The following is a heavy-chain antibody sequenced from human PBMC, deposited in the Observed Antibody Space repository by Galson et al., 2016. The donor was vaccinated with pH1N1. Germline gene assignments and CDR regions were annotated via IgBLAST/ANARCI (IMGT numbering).Heavy chain of an antibody. V-gene: IGHV3-7*01. CDR1: GFTFSNYW. Sequence: SCAASGFTFSNYWMHWVRPAPGKGLEWVANIKQDGSEKYYVDSVKGRFTISRDNAKNSLYMQMNSLRAEDTAVYYCARAVGAQTAHWGQGTLVTVSS. CDR2: IKQDGSEK. CDR3: ARAVGAQTAH. J-gene: IGHJ4*02. D-gene: IGHD1-26*01.